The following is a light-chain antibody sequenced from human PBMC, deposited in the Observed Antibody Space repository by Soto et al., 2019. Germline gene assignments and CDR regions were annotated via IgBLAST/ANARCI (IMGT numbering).Light chain of an antibody. CDR2: GPS. CDR1: QSVTSNY. J-gene: IGKJ4*01. CDR3: QQYGSLPLT. Sequence: EIMLTHSPGTLSLSTCERATLSCRASQSVTSNYLAWYQQTPGQAPRLLIYGPSSRVTGIPDRFSGSGSGTDFTLTISRLEPEDFALYYCQQYGSLPLTFGGGTKVDIK. V-gene: IGKV3-20*01.